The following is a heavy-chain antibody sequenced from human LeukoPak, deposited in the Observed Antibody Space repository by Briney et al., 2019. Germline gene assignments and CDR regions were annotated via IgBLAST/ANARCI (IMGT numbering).Heavy chain of an antibody. CDR2: INHSGST. J-gene: IGHJ6*02. V-gene: IGHV4-34*01. CDR1: GGSFSGYY. D-gene: IGHD2-21*01. CDR3: ARVSDSYYYYYYGMDV. Sequence: PSETLSLTCAVYGGSFSGYYWSWIRQPPGKGLEWIGEINHSGSTNYNPSLKSRVTISVDTSKNQFSLKLSSVTAADTAVYYCARVSDSYYYYYYGMDVWGQGTTVTVS.